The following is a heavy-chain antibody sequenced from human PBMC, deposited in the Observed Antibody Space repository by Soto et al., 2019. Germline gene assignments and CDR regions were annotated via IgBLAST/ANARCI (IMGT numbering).Heavy chain of an antibody. D-gene: IGHD6-6*01. V-gene: IGHV4-34*01. CDR3: ARVRLAARLLFDY. CDR2: INHSGST. J-gene: IGHJ4*02. Sequence: SETLSLTCAVYGGSFSGYYWSWIRQPPGKGLEWIGEINHSGSTNYNPSLKSRVTISVDTSKNQFSLKLSSVTAADTAVYYCARVRLAARLLFDYWGQGTLVTVSS. CDR1: GGSFSGYY.